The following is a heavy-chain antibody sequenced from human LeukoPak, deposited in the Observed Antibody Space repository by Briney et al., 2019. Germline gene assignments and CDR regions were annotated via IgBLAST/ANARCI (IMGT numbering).Heavy chain of an antibody. Sequence: PGGSLRLSCAASGFTFSSYWMSWVRQAPGKGLEWVAIISYDGDNKKYTESVKGRFTISRDNSKNTLYLQMNSLRLEDTAVYYCAKDRIRAFDHWGQGTLVTVSS. CDR3: AKDRIRAFDH. CDR2: ISYDGDNK. J-gene: IGHJ4*02. V-gene: IGHV3-30*18. CDR1: GFTFSSYW.